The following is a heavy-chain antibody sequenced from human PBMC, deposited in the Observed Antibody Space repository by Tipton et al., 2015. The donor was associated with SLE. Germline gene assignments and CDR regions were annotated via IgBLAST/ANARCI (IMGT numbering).Heavy chain of an antibody. CDR3: ASTDY. CDR1: GFTFSSYG. V-gene: IGHV4-34*01. CDR2: INHSGST. Sequence: LRLSCAASGFTFSSYGMHWVRQPPGKGLEWIGEINHSGSTNYNPSLKSRVTISVDTSKNQFSLKLGSVTAADTAVYYCASTDYWGQGTLVTVSS. J-gene: IGHJ4*02.